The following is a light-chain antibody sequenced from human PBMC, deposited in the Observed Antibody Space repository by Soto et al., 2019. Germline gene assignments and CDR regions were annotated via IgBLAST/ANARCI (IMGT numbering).Light chain of an antibody. CDR1: TSNIGSNH. V-gene: IGLV1-44*01. CDR3: AAWDDSLNGHVV. CDR2: GNN. Sequence: QSVLTQPPSASGTPGQRVALSCSGSTSNIGSNHVNWYQQLPGTAPKLLIYGNNQRPSGVPDRFSGSRSGTSASLAISGLQSEDEADYYCAAWDDSLNGHVVFGGRTKLTVL. J-gene: IGLJ2*01.